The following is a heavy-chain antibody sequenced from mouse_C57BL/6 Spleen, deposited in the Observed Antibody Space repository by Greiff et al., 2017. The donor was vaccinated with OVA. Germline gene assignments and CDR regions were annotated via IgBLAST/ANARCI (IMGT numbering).Heavy chain of an antibody. CDR3: VIYYGNSVNWYFDV. CDR2: IYPGSGNT. J-gene: IGHJ1*03. Sequence: QVQLQQSGPELVKPGASVKISCKASGYSFTSYYIHWVKQRPGQGLEWIGWIYPGSGNTKYNEKFKGKATLTADTSSSTAYMQLSSLTSEDSAVYYCVIYYGNSVNWYFDVWGTGTTVTVSS. V-gene: IGHV1-66*01. D-gene: IGHD2-1*01. CDR1: GYSFTSYY.